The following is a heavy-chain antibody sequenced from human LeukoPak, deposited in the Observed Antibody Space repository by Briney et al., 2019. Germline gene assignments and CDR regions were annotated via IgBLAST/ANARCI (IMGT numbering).Heavy chain of an antibody. D-gene: IGHD6-19*01. CDR3: VTNGTVTVAGTKSNYFDY. Sequence: PSETLSLTCTVSGGSISISTYYWGWIRQPPGKGLEWIGSIYHSGSTHYNPSLRSRVTMSVDTSKNQFTLKVTAVTAADTAVYYCVTNGTVTVAGTKSNYFDYWGQGALVTVSS. V-gene: IGHV4-39*01. CDR1: GGSISISTYY. J-gene: IGHJ4*02. CDR2: IYHSGST.